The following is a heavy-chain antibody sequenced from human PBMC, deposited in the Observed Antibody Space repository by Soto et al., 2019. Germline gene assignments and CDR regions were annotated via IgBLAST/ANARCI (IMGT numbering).Heavy chain of an antibody. Sequence: SETLSLTCTVSGGSISSYYWSWIRQPPGKGLEWIGEINHTGSTYYNPSLQSRVTLSVDRSQNQFSLMLTSVTAADTAVYYCARGYYFYSSGYYLDYWGQGTLVTVSS. V-gene: IGHV4-59*12. J-gene: IGHJ4*02. CDR2: INHTGST. CDR3: ARGYYFYSSGYYLDY. D-gene: IGHD3-22*01. CDR1: GGSISSYY.